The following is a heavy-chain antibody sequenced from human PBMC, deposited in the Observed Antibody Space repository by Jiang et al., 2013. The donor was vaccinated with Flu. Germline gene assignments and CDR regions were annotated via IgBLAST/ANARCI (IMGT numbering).Heavy chain of an antibody. CDR1: GFSLSTSGVG. Sequence: CSFSGFSLSTSGVGVGWIRQPPGKALEWLALIYWDGDKFYSPSLRSRLTITKDTSKNQVVLRMTNMDPVDTATYYCVHSLWYDSSGSYSGIRFDYWGQGILVTV. D-gene: IGHD3-22*01. CDR2: IYWDGDK. J-gene: IGHJ4*02. CDR3: VHSLWYDSSGSYSGIRFDY. V-gene: IGHV2-5*02.